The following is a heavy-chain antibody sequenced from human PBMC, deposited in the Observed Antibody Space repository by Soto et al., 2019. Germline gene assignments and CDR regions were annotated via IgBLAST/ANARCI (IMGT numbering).Heavy chain of an antibody. CDR1: GFTFTSSA. V-gene: IGHV1-58*01. D-gene: IGHD1-26*01. CDR3: AAEAMGGATMNDYYYGMDV. Sequence: SVKVSCKASGFTFTSSAVQWLRQSRGQRLEWIGWIGVGSGNTNYAQKFQERVTITRDMSTSTAYMELSSLRSEDTAVYYCAAEAMGGATMNDYYYGMDVWGQGTTVTVSS. J-gene: IGHJ6*02. CDR2: IGVGSGNT.